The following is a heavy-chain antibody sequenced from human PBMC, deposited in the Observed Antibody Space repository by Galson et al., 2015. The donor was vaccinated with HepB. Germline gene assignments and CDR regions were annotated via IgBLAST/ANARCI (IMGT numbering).Heavy chain of an antibody. Sequence: SLRLSCAASGFTFSRYGLHWVRQVPGKGLEWVALTWHDGSRSFYADSVKGRFTIARDNSQNTLYLHMADPRAEDTALYYCAREAHIAAPASFDVWGQGTLVTVSS. CDR3: AREAHIAAPASFDV. J-gene: IGHJ4*03. CDR1: GFTFSRYG. V-gene: IGHV3-33*08. CDR2: TWHDGSRS. D-gene: IGHD3-9*01.